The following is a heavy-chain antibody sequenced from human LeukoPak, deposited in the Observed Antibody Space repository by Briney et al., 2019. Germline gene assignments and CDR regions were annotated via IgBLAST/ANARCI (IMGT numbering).Heavy chain of an antibody. J-gene: IGHJ4*02. CDR2: ISGSGGST. CDR1: GFTFSSYA. CDR3: VRDNPRCCGVVPANIDDY. V-gene: IGHV3-23*01. D-gene: IGHD2-15*01. Sequence: PGGSLRLSCAASGFTFSSYAMSWVRQAPGKGLEWVSVISGSGGSTYYADSVKGRFTISRDKSKNSLYLQMHILRAEDTAVYYCVRDNPRCCGVVPANIDDYWGQGTLVTVSS.